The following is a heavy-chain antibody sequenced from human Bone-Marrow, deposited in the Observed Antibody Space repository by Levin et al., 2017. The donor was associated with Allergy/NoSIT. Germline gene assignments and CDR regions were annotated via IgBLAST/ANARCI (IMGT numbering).Heavy chain of an antibody. Sequence: ASVKVSCKASGYTFTSYDINWVRQATGQGLEWMGWMNPNSGNTGYAQKFQGRVTMTRNTSISTAYMELSSLRSEDTAVYYCARGRRVGATPAFDIWGQGTMVTVSS. CDR3: ARGRRVGATPAFDI. CDR1: GYTFTSYD. V-gene: IGHV1-8*01. J-gene: IGHJ3*02. D-gene: IGHD1-26*01. CDR2: MNPNSGNT.